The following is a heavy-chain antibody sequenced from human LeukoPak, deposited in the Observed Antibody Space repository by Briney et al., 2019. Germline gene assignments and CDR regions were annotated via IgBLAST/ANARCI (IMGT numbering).Heavy chain of an antibody. CDR1: GFTFNSYW. D-gene: IGHD5/OR15-5a*01. J-gene: IGHJ4*02. Sequence: GGSLRLSCAASGFTFNSYWMSWVRQAPGKGLEWVANINHGGSEKYYVDSVKGRFTISRDNAKNLLYLQMNSLRAEDTAVYYCARESTRERPGCWGQGTLVTVSS. V-gene: IGHV3-7*01. CDR3: ARESTRERPGC. CDR2: INHGGSEK.